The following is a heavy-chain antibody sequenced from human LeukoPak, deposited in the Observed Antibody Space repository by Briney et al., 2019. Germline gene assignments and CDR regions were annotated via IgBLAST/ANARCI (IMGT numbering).Heavy chain of an antibody. Sequence: GGSLRLSCAASGFTFTIYAMSWVRQAPGKGLEWVANIKQDGSEKYYVDSVKGRFTISRDNAKNSLYLQMNSLRAEDTAVYYCARDLWCSSTSCYESDAFDIWGQGTMVTVSS. V-gene: IGHV3-7*04. CDR1: GFTFTIYA. J-gene: IGHJ3*02. CDR2: IKQDGSEK. CDR3: ARDLWCSSTSCYESDAFDI. D-gene: IGHD2-2*01.